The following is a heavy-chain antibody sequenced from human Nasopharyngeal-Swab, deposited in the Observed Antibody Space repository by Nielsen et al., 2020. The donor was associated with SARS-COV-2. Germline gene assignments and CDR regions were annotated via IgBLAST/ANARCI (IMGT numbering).Heavy chain of an antibody. V-gene: IGHV4-59*01. J-gene: IGHJ6*03. CDR3: ARDSTPVYYYYYMDV. D-gene: IGHD2-15*01. CDR2: IYYSGST. CDR1: GGSISSNTW. Sequence: SETLSLTCAVSGGSISSNTWWGWIRQPPGKGLEWIGYIYYSGSTNYNPSLKGRVTISVDTSKNQFSLKLSPVTAADTAVYYCARDSTPVYYYYYMDVWGKGTTVTVSS.